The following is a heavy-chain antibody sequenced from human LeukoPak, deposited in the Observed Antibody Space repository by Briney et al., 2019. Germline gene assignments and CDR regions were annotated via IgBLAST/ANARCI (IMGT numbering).Heavy chain of an antibody. J-gene: IGHJ5*02. D-gene: IGHD6-19*01. Sequence: GGSLRLSCAASGFTFSSYGMHWVRQAPGKGLEWVAVISYDGSNKYYADSVKGRFTISRDNSKNTLYLQMNSLRAEDTAVYYCAREGGGIAVAGFDPWGQGTLVTVSS. V-gene: IGHV3-30*03. CDR2: ISYDGSNK. CDR3: AREGGGIAVAGFDP. CDR1: GFTFSSYG.